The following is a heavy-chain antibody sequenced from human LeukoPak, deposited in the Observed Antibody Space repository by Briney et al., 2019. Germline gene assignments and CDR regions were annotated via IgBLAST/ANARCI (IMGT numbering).Heavy chain of an antibody. Sequence: GGSLRLSCAASGFTFSSYGMHWVRQAPGKGLEWVAFIRYDGSNKYYADSVKGRFTISRDNSKNTLYLQMNSLRAEDTAVYYCARLAEGIYGSGSYDTKNWFDPWGQGTLVTVSS. CDR3: ARLAEGIYGSGSYDTKNWFDP. V-gene: IGHV3-30*02. CDR1: GFTFSSYG. D-gene: IGHD3-10*01. J-gene: IGHJ5*02. CDR2: IRYDGSNK.